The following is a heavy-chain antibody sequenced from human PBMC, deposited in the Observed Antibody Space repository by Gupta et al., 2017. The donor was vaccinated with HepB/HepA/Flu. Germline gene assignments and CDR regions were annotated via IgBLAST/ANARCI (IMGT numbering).Heavy chain of an antibody. D-gene: IGHD4-4*01. CDR1: GGTFSSYA. J-gene: IGHJ6*03. CDR2: IIPIFGTA. Sequence: QAQLVQSGAEVTKPGSSVKVSCKASGGTFSSYATSWVRQAPGKGLEWMGGIIPIFGTANYAQKFQGRVTITADESTSTAYMELSSLRSEDTAVYYCAREGGMTTVTTRYYYYMDVWGKGTTVTVSS. V-gene: IGHV1-69*01. CDR3: AREGGMTTVTTRYYYYMDV.